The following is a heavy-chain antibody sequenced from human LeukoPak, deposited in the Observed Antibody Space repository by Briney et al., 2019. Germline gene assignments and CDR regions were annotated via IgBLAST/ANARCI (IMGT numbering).Heavy chain of an antibody. J-gene: IGHJ2*01. CDR3: ARVPDLGYCSSKNCHPNWYFDL. CDR1: GDSISKYY. D-gene: IGHD2-2*01. Sequence: SETLSLTCIVSGDSISKYYWSWIRQPPGEGLEWIGYIYYTGSTNYNPSLMSRVTISIDTSMNQFSLKLTSVTAADTAVYYCARVPDLGYCSSKNCHPNWYFDLWGRGTLASVSS. CDR2: IYYTGST. V-gene: IGHV4-59*01.